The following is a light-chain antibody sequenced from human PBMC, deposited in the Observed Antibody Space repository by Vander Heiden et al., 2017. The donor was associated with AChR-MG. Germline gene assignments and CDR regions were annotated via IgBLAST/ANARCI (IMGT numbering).Light chain of an antibody. CDR1: QSIHNY. CDR3: LQRSNGRT. Sequence: EIVLTQSPATLSLSPGERATLSCRASQSIHNYLAWYQQKPGQAPRLLIYDAFHRATGIPARFSGSGSGTDFALTISSLEPEDFAVYYCLQRSNGRTFGGGTKVEIK. CDR2: DAF. V-gene: IGKV3-11*01. J-gene: IGKJ4*01.